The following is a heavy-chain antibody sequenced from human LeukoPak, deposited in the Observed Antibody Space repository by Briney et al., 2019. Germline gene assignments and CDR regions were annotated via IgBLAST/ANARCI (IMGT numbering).Heavy chain of an antibody. V-gene: IGHV3-49*04. CDR2: IRSKVYGGTT. Sequence: GGSLRLSCAASGFTFSSYEMNWVRQAPGKGLEWVGSIRSKVYGGTTEYAASVKGRFTISRDDSKSIAYLQMNSLKPEDTAVYYCTGSFGQLTFFDYWGQGTLVTVSS. D-gene: IGHD3-10*01. CDR1: GFTFSSYE. J-gene: IGHJ4*02. CDR3: TGSFGQLTFFDY.